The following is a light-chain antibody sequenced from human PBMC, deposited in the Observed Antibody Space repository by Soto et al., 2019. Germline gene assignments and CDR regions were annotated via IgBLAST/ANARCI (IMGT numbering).Light chain of an antibody. Sequence: QSVLTQPASVSGSPGQSITISCTGTSSDVGGYNYVSWYQHYPGKAPKLMIYGVSNRPSGVSNRFSGSKSGNTASLTISGLQAEDEADYYCNSYTSSSALVFGTGTKVTVL. CDR1: SSDVGGYNY. J-gene: IGLJ1*01. CDR3: NSYTSSSALV. V-gene: IGLV2-14*01. CDR2: GVS.